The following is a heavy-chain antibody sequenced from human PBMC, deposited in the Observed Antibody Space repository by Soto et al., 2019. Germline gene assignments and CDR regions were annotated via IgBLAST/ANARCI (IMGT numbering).Heavy chain of an antibody. CDR3: ARGYDFWSGYYNWTIAY. Sequence: ASVKVSCKASGYTFTSYYMHWVRQAPGQGLEWMGIINPSGGSTSYAQKFQGRVTMTRDTSTSTVYMELSSLRSEDTAVYYCARGYDFWSGYYNWTIAYWGRGTLVTVSS. CDR2: INPSGGST. D-gene: IGHD3-3*01. J-gene: IGHJ4*02. CDR1: GYTFTSYY. V-gene: IGHV1-46*03.